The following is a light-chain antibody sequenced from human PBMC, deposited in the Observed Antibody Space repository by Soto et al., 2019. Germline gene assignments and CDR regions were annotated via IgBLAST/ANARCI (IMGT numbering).Light chain of an antibody. CDR2: DAS. Sequence: DIQMTQSPSTLSASVGDRVTITCRASQNISNWLAWYQQRPGRAPNLLIHDASTLESGVPSRFSGSGSVTQFTLTISSLQPDDFATSYCQQYYTLYTLGQGTKLEIK. CDR1: QNISNW. V-gene: IGKV1-5*01. J-gene: IGKJ2*01. CDR3: QQYYTLYT.